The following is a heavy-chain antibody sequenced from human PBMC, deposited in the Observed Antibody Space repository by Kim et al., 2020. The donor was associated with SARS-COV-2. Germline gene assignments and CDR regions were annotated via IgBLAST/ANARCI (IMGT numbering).Heavy chain of an antibody. D-gene: IGHD5-18*01. Sequence: GGSLRLSCAASGFTVSSNYMSWVRQAPGKGLEWVSVIYSGGSTYYADSVKGRFTISRHNSKNTLYLQMNSLRAEDTAVYYCAGGYSYGSPWVIDYWGQGTLVTVSS. CDR2: IYSGGST. CDR3: AGGYSYGSPWVIDY. J-gene: IGHJ4*02. V-gene: IGHV3-53*04. CDR1: GFTVSSNY.